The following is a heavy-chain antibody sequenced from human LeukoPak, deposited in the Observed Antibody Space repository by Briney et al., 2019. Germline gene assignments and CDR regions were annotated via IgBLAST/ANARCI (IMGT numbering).Heavy chain of an antibody. V-gene: IGHV3-30*18. D-gene: IGHD2-2*01. CDR3: AKDGPVKRMDV. CDR1: GFTFSSYG. Sequence: GGSLRLSCAASGFTFSSYGMHWVRQAPGKGLEWVAVISYDGSNKYYADSVKGRFTISRDNSKNTLYLQMNSLRAEDTAVYYCAKDGPVKRMDVWGQGATVTVSS. J-gene: IGHJ6*02. CDR2: ISYDGSNK.